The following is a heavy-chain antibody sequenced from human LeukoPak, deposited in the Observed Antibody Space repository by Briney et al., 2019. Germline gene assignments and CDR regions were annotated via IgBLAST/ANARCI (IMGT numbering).Heavy chain of an antibody. CDR2: ISGSGGST. CDR3: AKGISSLVTASGFDY. Sequence: GSLRLSCAASGFTFSSYAMSWVRQAPGKGLEWVSAISGSGGSTYYADSVKGRFTISRDNSKNTLYLQMNSLRAEDTAVYYCAKGISSLVTASGFDYWSQGTLVTVSS. CDR1: GFTFSSYA. D-gene: IGHD2-21*02. J-gene: IGHJ4*02. V-gene: IGHV3-23*01.